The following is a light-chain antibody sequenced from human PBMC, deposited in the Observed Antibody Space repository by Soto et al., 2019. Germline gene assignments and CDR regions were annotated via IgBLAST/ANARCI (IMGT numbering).Light chain of an antibody. Sequence: QSALTQPASVSGSPGQXXTISCTGTSSDVGSYNLVSWYQQHPGKAPKLMIYEGSKRPSGVSNRFSGSKSGNTASLTISGLQAEDEADYYCCSYAGSSTFVVFGGGTKLTVL. J-gene: IGLJ2*01. V-gene: IGLV2-23*03. CDR3: CSYAGSSTFVV. CDR2: EGS. CDR1: SSDVGSYNL.